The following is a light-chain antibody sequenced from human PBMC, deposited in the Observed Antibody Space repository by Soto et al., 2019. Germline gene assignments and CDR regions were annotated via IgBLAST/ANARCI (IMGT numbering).Light chain of an antibody. CDR1: SSDVGGYNF. V-gene: IGLV2-14*03. CDR3: SSYTGSPGSLV. J-gene: IGLJ7*01. Sequence: QSALTQPASVSGSPGQSITISCTGTSSDVGGYNFVSWYQQHPGKAPKLMIFDVSYRPSGVSDRFSGSKSGNTASLTISGLQAEDEADYYCSSYTGSPGSLVFGGGTQLTVL. CDR2: DVS.